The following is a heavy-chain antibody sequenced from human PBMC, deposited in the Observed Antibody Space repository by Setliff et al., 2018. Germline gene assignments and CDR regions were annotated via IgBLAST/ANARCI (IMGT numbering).Heavy chain of an antibody. J-gene: IGHJ4*02. D-gene: IGHD2-8*02. CDR1: GYSISSGYY. CDR3: TVYNTGSSKDHY. Sequence: SETLSLTCTVSGYSISSGYYWGWIRQPPGKGLEWIGNMCHSGSTNYNPSLKSRVTISVDTSKNQFSLKLSSVTAADTALYYCTVYNTGSSKDHYWGQGTPVTVSS. CDR2: MCHSGST. V-gene: IGHV4-38-2*02.